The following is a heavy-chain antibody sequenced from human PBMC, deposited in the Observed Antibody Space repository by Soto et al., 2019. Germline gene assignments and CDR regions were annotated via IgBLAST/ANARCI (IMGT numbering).Heavy chain of an antibody. CDR1: GESVSSNTAA. Sequence: SQTLSLTGAISGESVSSNTAAWNWIRSSPSRGLEWLGRTYYRSNWRHDYAVSVKSRITVNPDTSKNHFSLQLNSVTPDDTAVYYCARGVAGSGFDLWGQGTLVTVSS. CDR2: TYYRSNWRH. J-gene: IGHJ4*02. D-gene: IGHD6-19*01. V-gene: IGHV6-1*01. CDR3: ARGVAGSGFDL.